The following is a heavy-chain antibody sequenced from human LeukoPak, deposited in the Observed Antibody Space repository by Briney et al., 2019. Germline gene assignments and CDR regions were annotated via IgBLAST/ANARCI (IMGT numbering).Heavy chain of an antibody. D-gene: IGHD3-22*01. J-gene: IGHJ5*02. CDR2: INPSGGST. CDR3: ARDRNYYDSSGLRQTSWFDP. Sequence: ASVKVSCKASGYTFTSYYMHWVRQAPGQGLEWMGIINPSGGSTSYAQKFQGRVTMTRDTSTSTVYMELSSLRSEDTAVYYCARDRNYYDSSGLRQTSWFDPWGQGTLVTVSS. CDR1: GYTFTSYY. V-gene: IGHV1-46*01.